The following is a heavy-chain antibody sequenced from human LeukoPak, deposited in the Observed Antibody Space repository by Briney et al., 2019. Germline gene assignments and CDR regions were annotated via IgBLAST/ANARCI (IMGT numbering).Heavy chain of an antibody. J-gene: IGHJ4*02. CDR1: GFTFDSNY. CDR3: ARGDDSGYYDYFDY. CDR2: IYTGGNT. D-gene: IGHD3-22*01. V-gene: IGHV3-53*01. Sequence: GGSRRLSCAASGFTFDSNYLSWVRQAPGKGLEWVSTIYTGGNTYYAASVKGRFTISRDFSKNTVFLHMNSLRAEDTAMYYCARGDDSGYYDYFDYWGQGALVTVSS.